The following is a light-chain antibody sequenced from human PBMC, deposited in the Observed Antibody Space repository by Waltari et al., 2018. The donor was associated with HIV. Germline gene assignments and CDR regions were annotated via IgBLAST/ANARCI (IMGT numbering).Light chain of an antibody. J-gene: IGLJ1*01. CDR2: TNN. V-gene: IGLV1-44*01. Sequence: QSVLTQSPSASGTPGQRVTISFSGSSPNIGSNAVDWYQHLPGTAPKLLIHTNNQRPSGIPDRFSGSKAGTSASLAISGLQSEDESDYYCAAWDDSLNGYVFGSGTKVTVL. CDR3: AAWDDSLNGYV. CDR1: SPNIGSNA.